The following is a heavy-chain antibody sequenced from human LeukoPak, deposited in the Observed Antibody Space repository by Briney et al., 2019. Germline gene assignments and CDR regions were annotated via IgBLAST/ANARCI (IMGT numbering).Heavy chain of an antibody. V-gene: IGHV1-2*02. CDR1: GYTFTAHY. CDR3: GRGSYWFDP. J-gene: IGHJ5*02. Sequence: ASVKVSCEASGYTFTAHYVHWVRQAPGQGLEWMGWINANSGDTKYADRFQGRVTMTRDTSISTAYMELSRLTFDDTAVYYCGRGSYWFDPWGQETLVTVSS. D-gene: IGHD3-16*01. CDR2: INANSGDT.